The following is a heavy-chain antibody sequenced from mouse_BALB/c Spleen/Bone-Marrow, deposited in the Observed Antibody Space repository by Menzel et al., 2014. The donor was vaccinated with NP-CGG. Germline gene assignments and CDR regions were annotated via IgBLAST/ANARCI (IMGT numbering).Heavy chain of an antibody. D-gene: IGHD1-2*01. CDR2: ISSGGSYT. J-gene: IGHJ4*01. Sequence: EVMLVELGGGLVKPGGSLKLPCAASGFTFSSYVMSWVRQSPEKRLEWVAEISSGGSYTYYPDTVTGRFTISRDNAKNTLYLEMSSLRSEDTAIYYCTRDHFITTATRAMDYWGQGTSVTVSS. CDR1: GFTFSSYV. CDR3: TRDHFITTATRAMDY. V-gene: IGHV5-9-4*01.